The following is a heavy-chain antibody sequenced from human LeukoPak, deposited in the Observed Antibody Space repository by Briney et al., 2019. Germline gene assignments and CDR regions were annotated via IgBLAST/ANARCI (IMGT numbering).Heavy chain of an antibody. CDR1: GVSFSTYA. V-gene: IGHV3-23*01. D-gene: IGHD3-10*01. CDR3: AKGKFNYYGSGSYGLDY. Sequence: GGSLRLSCAASGVSFSTYAMSWVRQAPGKGLEWVSAISGSNGTTYYADSVKGRFTISRDNSKNTLYLQMNSLRAEDTAVYYCAKGKFNYYGSGSYGLDYWGQGTLVTVSS. CDR2: ISGSNGTT. J-gene: IGHJ4*02.